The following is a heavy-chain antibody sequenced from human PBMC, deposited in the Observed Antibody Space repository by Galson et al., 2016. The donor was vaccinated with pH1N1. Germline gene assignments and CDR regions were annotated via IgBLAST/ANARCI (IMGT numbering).Heavy chain of an antibody. V-gene: IGHV3-53*01. CDR3: ASDTVPNGADC. J-gene: IGHJ4*02. CDR1: GFLVTNKF. Sequence: SLRLSCAASGFLVTNKFMSWVRQAPGKGLEWVSIIYPGGSTYYADSLEGRFTISRDNSKNTLYLHMNSLRAEDTAVYYCASDTVPNGADCWGQGTLVTVSS. CDR2: IYPGGST. D-gene: IGHD4-17*01.